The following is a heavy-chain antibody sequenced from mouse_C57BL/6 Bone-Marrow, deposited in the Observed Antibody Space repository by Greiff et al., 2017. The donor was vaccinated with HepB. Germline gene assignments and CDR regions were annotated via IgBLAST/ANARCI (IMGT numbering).Heavy chain of an antibody. J-gene: IGHJ4*01. V-gene: IGHV14-4*01. Sequence: EVQRVESGAELVRPGASVKLSCTASGFNIKDDYMHWVKQRPEQGLEWIGWIDPENGDTEYASKFQGKATITADTSSNTAYLQLSSLTSEDTAVYYCTTADDGYYMDYWGQGTSVTVSS. CDR1: GFNIKDDY. CDR3: TTADDGYYMDY. D-gene: IGHD2-3*01. CDR2: IDPENGDT.